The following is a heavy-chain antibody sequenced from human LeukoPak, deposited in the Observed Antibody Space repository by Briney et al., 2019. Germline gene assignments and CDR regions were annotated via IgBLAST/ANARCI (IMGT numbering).Heavy chain of an antibody. CDR3: AKLPYYYGSGSYPDY. Sequence: GGSLRLSCAASGFTFSSYGMSWVRQAPGKGLEWVSAISGSGGSTYYADSVKGRFTISRDNSKNTLYLQMNSLRAEDTAVYYCAKLPYYYGSGSYPDYWGQGTLVTVSS. D-gene: IGHD3-10*01. J-gene: IGHJ4*02. V-gene: IGHV3-23*01. CDR1: GFTFSSYG. CDR2: ISGSGGST.